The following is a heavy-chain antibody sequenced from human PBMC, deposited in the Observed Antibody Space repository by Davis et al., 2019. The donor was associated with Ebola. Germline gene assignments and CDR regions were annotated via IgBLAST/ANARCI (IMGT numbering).Heavy chain of an antibody. V-gene: IGHV3-9*01. J-gene: IGHJ6*02. CDR3: GKDVQAGGLDV. Sequence: SLKISCAASGSTFSHHAMHWVRQVPGKGLEWVAGISWNSVAIGYADSVKGRFTISRDNAKNFLSLQMNSLRVEDTALYYCGKDVQAGGLDVWGQGTTVTVSS. D-gene: IGHD3-10*01. CDR2: ISWNSVAI. CDR1: GSTFSHHA.